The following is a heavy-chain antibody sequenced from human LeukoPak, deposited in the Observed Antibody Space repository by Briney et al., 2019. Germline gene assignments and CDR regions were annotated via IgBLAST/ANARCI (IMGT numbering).Heavy chain of an antibody. J-gene: IGHJ4*02. Sequence: SETLSLTCAVYGGSFSGYYWSWIRQPPGKGLEWIGEINHSGSTNYNPSLKSRVTISVDTSKNQFSLKLSSVTAADTAVYCCAGDSNGSGSYWGQGTLVTVSS. CDR1: GGSFSGYY. CDR3: AGDSNGSGSY. CDR2: INHSGST. D-gene: IGHD3-10*01. V-gene: IGHV4-34*01.